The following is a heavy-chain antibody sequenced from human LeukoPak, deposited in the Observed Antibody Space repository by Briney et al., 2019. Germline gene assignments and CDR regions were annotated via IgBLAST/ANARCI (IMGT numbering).Heavy chain of an antibody. V-gene: IGHV1-69*13. CDR1: GGTFSSYA. D-gene: IGHD6-19*01. J-gene: IGHJ5*02. Sequence: SVNVSCKASGGTFSSYAISWVRQAPGQGLEWMGGIIPIFGTANYAQKFQGRVTITADESTSTAYMELSSLRSEDTAVYYCASLLPGIAVAGTNNWFDPWGQGTLVTVSS. CDR2: IIPIFGTA. CDR3: ASLLPGIAVAGTNNWFDP.